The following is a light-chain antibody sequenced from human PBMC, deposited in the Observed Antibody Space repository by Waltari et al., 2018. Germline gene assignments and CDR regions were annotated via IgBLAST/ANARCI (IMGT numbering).Light chain of an antibody. V-gene: IGKV1-16*01. CDR2: RAS. CDR3: QQGYSYPLT. CDR1: QGIGNN. J-gene: IGKJ4*01. Sequence: DIQMTQSPSSLSASVGDTVTITCQASQGIGNNLNWYQQKPGKAPKLLIYRASSLQSEIPSRFSGSGSGTDFTLTISSLQPEDFATYYCQQGYSYPLTFGGGTKVEIK.